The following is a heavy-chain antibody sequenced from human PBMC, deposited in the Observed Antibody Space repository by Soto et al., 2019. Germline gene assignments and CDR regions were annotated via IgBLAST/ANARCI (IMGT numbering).Heavy chain of an antibody. CDR3: ARSGSESYYAY. D-gene: IGHD3-10*01. J-gene: IGHJ4*02. CDR1: GFTFSSYA. CDR2: ISGSGGST. V-gene: IGHV3-23*01. Sequence: GSLRLSCAASGFTFSSYAMNWVRQAPGKGLEWVSTISGSGGSTYYADSVKGRFTISRDNSKNTLYLQMNSLRAEDTAVYYCARSGSESYYAYWGQGTLVTVSS.